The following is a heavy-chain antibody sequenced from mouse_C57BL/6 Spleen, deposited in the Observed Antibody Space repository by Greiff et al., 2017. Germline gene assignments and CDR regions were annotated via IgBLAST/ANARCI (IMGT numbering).Heavy chain of an antibody. J-gene: IGHJ3*01. CDR2: INYDGSST. V-gene: IGHV5-16*01. Sequence: EVQWVESEGGLVQPGSSMKLSCTASGFTFSDYYMAWVRQVPEKGLEWVANINYDGSSTYYLDSLKSRFIISRDNAKNILYLQMSSLKSEDTATYYCARVDGDLAWFAYWGQGTLVTVSA. CDR3: ARVDGDLAWFAY. D-gene: IGHD2-13*01. CDR1: GFTFSDYY.